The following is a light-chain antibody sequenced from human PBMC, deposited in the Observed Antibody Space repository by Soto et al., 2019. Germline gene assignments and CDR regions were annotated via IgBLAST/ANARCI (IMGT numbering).Light chain of an antibody. Sequence: EIVLTQSPGTLSLSPGERATLSCRASQSVSSSFLAWYQQKPGQAPSLLIYGASNRATGIPDRFSGSGSGTDFTLTISRLEPEDFAVYYCQQYVTSPWAFGQGTKVAI. CDR1: QSVSSSF. CDR2: GAS. V-gene: IGKV3-20*01. CDR3: QQYVTSPWA. J-gene: IGKJ1*01.